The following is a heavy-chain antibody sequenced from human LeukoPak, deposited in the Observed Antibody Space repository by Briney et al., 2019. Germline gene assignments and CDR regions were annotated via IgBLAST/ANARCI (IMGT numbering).Heavy chain of an antibody. V-gene: IGHV3-21*01. J-gene: IGHJ6*03. CDR3: ARRNYDILTGYFGLSEQNYYYMDV. Sequence: GGSLRLSCAASGFTFSSYSMNWVRQAPGKGLEWVSSISSSSSYIYYADSVKGRFTISRDNAKNSLYLQMNSLRAEDTAVYYCARRNYDILTGYFGLSEQNYYYMDVWGKGTTVTVSS. D-gene: IGHD3-9*01. CDR1: GFTFSSYS. CDR2: ISSSSSYI.